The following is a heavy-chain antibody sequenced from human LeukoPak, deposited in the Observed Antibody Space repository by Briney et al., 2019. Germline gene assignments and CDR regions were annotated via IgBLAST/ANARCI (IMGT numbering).Heavy chain of an antibody. V-gene: IGHV4-59*01. CDR1: GGSISSDY. Sequence: KPSETLSLTCTVSGGSISSDYWSWIRQPPGKGLEWIGYIYYSGSTNHNPSLKSRVTISVDTSKNQFSLKLSSVTAADTAVYYCARMVAARPYYMDVWGKGTTVTVSS. CDR2: IYYSGST. CDR3: ARMVAARPYYMDV. D-gene: IGHD2-15*01. J-gene: IGHJ6*03.